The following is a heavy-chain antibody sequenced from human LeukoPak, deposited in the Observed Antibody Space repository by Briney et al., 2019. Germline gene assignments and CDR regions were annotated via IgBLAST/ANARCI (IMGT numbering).Heavy chain of an antibody. CDR2: VDPEDGET. Sequence: ASVKISCKVSGYTFTDYYMHWVQQAPGKGLAWMGLVDPEDGETIYAEKFQGRVTITADTSTDTAYMELSSLRSEDTAVYYCATDQSQVAAQPHYYYYMDVWGKGTTVTVSS. CDR1: GYTFTDYY. V-gene: IGHV1-69-2*01. CDR3: ATDQSQVAAQPHYYYYMDV. D-gene: IGHD6-6*01. J-gene: IGHJ6*03.